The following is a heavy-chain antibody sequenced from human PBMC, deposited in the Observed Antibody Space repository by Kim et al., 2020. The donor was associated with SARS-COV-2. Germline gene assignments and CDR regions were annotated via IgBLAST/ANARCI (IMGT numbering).Heavy chain of an antibody. V-gene: IGHV4-34*01. CDR3: VRRRGYCSSTSCFRFDY. D-gene: IGHD2-2*01. J-gene: IGHJ4*02. Sequence: SETLSLTCAVYGGSFSGYYWSWIRQPPGKGLEWIGEINHSGSTNYNPSLKSRVTISVDTSKNQFSLKLSSVTAADTAVYYCVRRRGYCSSTSCFRFDYWGQGTLVTVSS. CDR2: INHSGST. CDR1: GGSFSGYY.